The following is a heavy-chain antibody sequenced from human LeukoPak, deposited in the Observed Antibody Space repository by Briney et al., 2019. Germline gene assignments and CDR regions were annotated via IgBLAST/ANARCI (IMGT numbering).Heavy chain of an antibody. J-gene: IGHJ4*02. CDR3: ARDVSATGGKDY. D-gene: IGHD1-14*01. Sequence: GGSLRLSCEGSGFTFNNYWIHWGRQTPGEGLVWGSKINNDGSVTTSADSVKGRFTISRDNAKNTLYLQMNSLRAEDTAVYYCARDVSATGGKDYWGQGTLVTVSS. CDR2: INNDGSVT. V-gene: IGHV3-74*01. CDR1: GFTFNNYW.